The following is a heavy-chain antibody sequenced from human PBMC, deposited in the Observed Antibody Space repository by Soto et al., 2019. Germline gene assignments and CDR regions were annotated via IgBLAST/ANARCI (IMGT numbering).Heavy chain of an antibody. V-gene: IGHV3-53*04. J-gene: IGHJ6*02. Sequence: EVQLVESGGGLVQPGGSLRLSCAASGFTVSSNYMSWVRQAPGKGLEWVSVIYSGGSTYYADSVKGRFTISRHNSKNTLYLQMNSLRAEDTAVYYCAREGSHKGGYSGYEDYYGMDVWGQGTTVTVSS. D-gene: IGHD5-12*01. CDR3: AREGSHKGGYSGYEDYYGMDV. CDR1: GFTVSSNY. CDR2: IYSGGST.